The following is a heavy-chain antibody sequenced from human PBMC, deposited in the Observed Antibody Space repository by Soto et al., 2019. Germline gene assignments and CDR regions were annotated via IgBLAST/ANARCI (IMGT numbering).Heavy chain of an antibody. Sequence: GGSLRLSCAASGFTFSSYAMHWVRQAPGKGLEWVAVISYDGSNKYYADSVKGRFTISRDNSKNTLYLQMNSLRAEDTAVYYCARDIAAAPFDIWGQGTMVTVSS. V-gene: IGHV3-30-3*01. D-gene: IGHD6-13*01. CDR3: ARDIAAAPFDI. CDR2: ISYDGSNK. CDR1: GFTFSSYA. J-gene: IGHJ3*02.